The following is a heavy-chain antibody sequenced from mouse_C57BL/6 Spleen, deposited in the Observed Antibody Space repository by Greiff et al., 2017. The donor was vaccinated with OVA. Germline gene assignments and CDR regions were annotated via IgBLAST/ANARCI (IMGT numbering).Heavy chain of an antibody. D-gene: IGHD2-2*01. J-gene: IGHJ2*01. CDR2: INPGSGGT. CDR1: GYAFTNYL. V-gene: IGHV1-54*01. Sequence: QVQLQQSGAELVRPGTSVKVSCKASGYAFTNYLIEWVKQRPGQGLEWIGVINPGSGGTNYNEKFKGKATLTADKSSSTAYMQLSSLTSEDSAVYFCARGGYDRDYFDYWGQGTTLTVSS. CDR3: ARGGYDRDYFDY.